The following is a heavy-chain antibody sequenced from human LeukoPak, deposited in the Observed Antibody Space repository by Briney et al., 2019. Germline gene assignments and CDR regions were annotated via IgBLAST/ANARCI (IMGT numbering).Heavy chain of an antibody. V-gene: IGHV4-34*01. J-gene: IGHJ6*04. Sequence: SETLSLTCAVYGGSFSGYYWSWIRQPPGKGLEWIGEINHSGSTNYNPSLKSRVTILVDTSKKQFSLKLSSVTAADTAVYYGARGGSPIVVVPAAPHGMDVWGKGTTVTVSS. CDR2: INHSGST. CDR1: GGSFSGYY. D-gene: IGHD2-2*01. CDR3: ARGGSPIVVVPAAPHGMDV.